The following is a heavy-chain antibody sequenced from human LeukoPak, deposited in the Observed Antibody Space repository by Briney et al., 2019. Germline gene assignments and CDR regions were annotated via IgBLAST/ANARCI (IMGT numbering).Heavy chain of an antibody. CDR3: ARDSITTGYYYYMDV. D-gene: IGHD4-11*01. CDR2: IGPNTGAT. Sequence: ASVKVSCKASGYTFTGHYMHWVRQAPGQGLEWMGWIGPNTGATNYEHKFQGRVTMTRDTSISTAYMELTGLTSDDTAVYYCARDSITTGYYYYMDVWGKGTTVTVS. J-gene: IGHJ6*03. V-gene: IGHV1-2*07. CDR1: GYTFTGHY.